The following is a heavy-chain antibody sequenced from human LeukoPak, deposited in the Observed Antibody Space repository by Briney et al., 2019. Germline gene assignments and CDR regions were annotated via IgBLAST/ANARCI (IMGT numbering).Heavy chain of an antibody. CDR1: GFTFSSYA. CDR3: AKDITPSLQLWLDY. J-gene: IGHJ4*02. Sequence: GGSLRLSCAASGFTFSSYAMSWVRQVPGKGLEWVSVISGSGDNTYYADSVKGRFTISRDNAKNSLYLQMNSLRAEDTALYYCAKDITPSLQLWLDYWGQGTLVTVSS. V-gene: IGHV3-23*01. CDR2: ISGSGDNT. D-gene: IGHD5-18*01.